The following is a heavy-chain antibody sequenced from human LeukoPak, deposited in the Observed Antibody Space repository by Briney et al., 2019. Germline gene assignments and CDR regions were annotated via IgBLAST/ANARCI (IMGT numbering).Heavy chain of an antibody. CDR2: MNAGNGNT. Sequence: ASVKVSCKASGYTFTSYPMHWVRQAPGQRLEWMGWMNAGNGNTKYSQKFQGRVTITRDTSASTAYMELSSLRSEDTAVYYCARGTGSYSILDAFDIWGQGTMVTVSS. D-gene: IGHD3-10*01. J-gene: IGHJ3*02. V-gene: IGHV1-3*01. CDR3: ARGTGSYSILDAFDI. CDR1: GYTFTSYP.